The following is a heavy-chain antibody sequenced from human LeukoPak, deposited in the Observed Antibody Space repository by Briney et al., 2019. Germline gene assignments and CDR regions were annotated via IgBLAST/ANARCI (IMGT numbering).Heavy chain of an antibody. D-gene: IGHD6-19*01. CDR3: AKSQSGWYSFDY. CDR2: ISVSGRST. CDR1: GLPLSKHV. Sequence: GGSLRLPCAASGLPLSKHVVLCVPHARGKALEWVSAISVSGRSTKYADPVKGRFTISTNNSKNTLYLLMNSLRAEDTAVYYCAKSQSGWYSFDYWGQGTLVTVSS. J-gene: IGHJ4*02. V-gene: IGHV3-23*01.